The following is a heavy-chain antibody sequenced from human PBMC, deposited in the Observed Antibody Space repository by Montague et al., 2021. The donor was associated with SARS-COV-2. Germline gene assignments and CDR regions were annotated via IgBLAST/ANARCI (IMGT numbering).Heavy chain of an antibody. V-gene: IGHV4-59*01. Sequence: SETLSLTCSGSGGAISGYYWRWIRQPPGKGLEWIGYIYHSGNTKYNPSLKSRVSISVDTSKNQFSLRLSSVTAADTAVYYCAREYRIELWQTNWYFGLWGRGNLVTVSS. CDR2: IYHSGNT. CDR3: AREYRIELWQTNWYFGL. J-gene: IGHJ2*01. CDR1: GGAISGYY. D-gene: IGHD5-18*01.